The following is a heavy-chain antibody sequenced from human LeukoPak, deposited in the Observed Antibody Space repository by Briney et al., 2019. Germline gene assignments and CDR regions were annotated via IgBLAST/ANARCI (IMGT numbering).Heavy chain of an antibody. CDR1: GLTFSSYS. CDR2: ISSSSNYI. J-gene: IGHJ4*02. CDR3: ARVPHAMVRGVIITEFYFDY. Sequence: PGGSLRLSCAASGLTFSSYSMNWVRQAPGKGLEWVSSISSSSNYIYYADSVKGRFTISRDNAKNSLYLQMNSLRAEDTAVYYCARVPHAMVRGVIITEFYFDYWGRGTLVTVCS. D-gene: IGHD3-10*01. V-gene: IGHV3-21*01.